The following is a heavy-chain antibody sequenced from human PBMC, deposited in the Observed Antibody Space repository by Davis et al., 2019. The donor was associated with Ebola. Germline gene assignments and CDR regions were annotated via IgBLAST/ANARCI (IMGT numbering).Heavy chain of an antibody. CDR1: GGSISSGGYY. V-gene: IGHV4-61*08. D-gene: IGHD2-8*02. Sequence: SETLSLTCTVSGGSISSGGYYWSWIRQSPGKGLEWIGYIYYSGSTNYNPSLQSRVTISVDTSKNQFSLKLSSVTAADTAVYYCARLVSAAFDIWGQGTMVTVSS. CDR2: IYYSGST. J-gene: IGHJ3*02. CDR3: ARLVSAAFDI.